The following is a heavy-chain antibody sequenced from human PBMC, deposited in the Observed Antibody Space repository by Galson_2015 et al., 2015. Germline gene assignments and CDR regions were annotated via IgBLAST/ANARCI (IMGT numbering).Heavy chain of an antibody. CDR1: GFAFGNFG. V-gene: IGHV3-33*01. CDR3: AREEYNHGPFDH. J-gene: IGHJ4*02. CDR2: IWYDGTKK. Sequence: SLRLSCAASGFAFGNFGMHWVRQGPGEGLEWAAHIWYDGTKKYYIDSAKGRLTISRDNSKNTLYLHMTSLRAEDTAVYYCAREEYNHGPFDHWGQGTLVTVSS. D-gene: IGHD1-14*01.